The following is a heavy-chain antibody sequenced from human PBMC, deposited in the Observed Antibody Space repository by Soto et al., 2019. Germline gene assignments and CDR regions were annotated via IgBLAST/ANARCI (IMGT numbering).Heavy chain of an antibody. D-gene: IGHD6-13*01. V-gene: IGHV3-21*01. J-gene: IGHJ3*02. Sequence: GGSLRLSCAVSGFTFSSYSINSIRQAPGKGLEWVSSISSSSSYIYYADSVKGQFTISRDNAKNSLYLQMNSLRAEDTAVYYCARKAGSWSNNAFDIWGQGTMVTVSS. CDR3: ARKAGSWSNNAFDI. CDR2: ISSSSSYI. CDR1: GFTFSSYS.